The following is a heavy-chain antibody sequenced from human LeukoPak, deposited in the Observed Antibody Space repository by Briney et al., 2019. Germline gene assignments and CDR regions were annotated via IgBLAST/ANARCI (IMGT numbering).Heavy chain of an antibody. J-gene: IGHJ3*02. CDR2: ISSSSSYI. D-gene: IGHD3-22*01. V-gene: IGHV3-21*01. Sequence: GGSLRLSCAASGFTFSSYSMNWVRQAPGKGLEWVSSISSSSSYIYYADSVKGRFTISRDNAKNSLYLQMNSLRAEDTAVYYCARAFQTEDQSRYYYDSSGYYPDAFDIWGQGTMVTVSS. CDR3: ARAFQTEDQSRYYYDSSGYYPDAFDI. CDR1: GFTFSSYS.